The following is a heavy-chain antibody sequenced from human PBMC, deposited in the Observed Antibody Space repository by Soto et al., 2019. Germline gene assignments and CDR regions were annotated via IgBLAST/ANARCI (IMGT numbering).Heavy chain of an antibody. V-gene: IGHV3-48*03. J-gene: IGHJ5*02. CDR2: ISSSGSTI. Sequence: PGGSLRLSCAASGFTFSSYEMNWVRQAPGKGLEWVSYISSSGSTIYYADSVKGRFTISRDNAKNSLYLQMNSLRAEDTAVYYCARDFKHYDSSVYDWFGPWGQGTLVTVSS. CDR3: ARDFKHYDSSVYDWFGP. D-gene: IGHD3-22*01. CDR1: GFTFSSYE.